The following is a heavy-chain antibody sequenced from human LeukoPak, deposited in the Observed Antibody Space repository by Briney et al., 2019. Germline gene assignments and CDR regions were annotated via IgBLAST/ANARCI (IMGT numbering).Heavy chain of an antibody. CDR1: KFTFSNYC. J-gene: IGHJ4*02. Sequence: ARSLTLSCAASKFTFSNYCMHWVRQAPGKGLEWVAVISSDGSNKYYADSVKGRFTISRDNSKNTLYLQMNSLRAEDTAVYYCAKAGFVEMATIGFDYWGQGTLVTVSS. V-gene: IGHV3-30*18. CDR3: AKAGFVEMATIGFDY. CDR2: ISSDGSNK. D-gene: IGHD5-24*01.